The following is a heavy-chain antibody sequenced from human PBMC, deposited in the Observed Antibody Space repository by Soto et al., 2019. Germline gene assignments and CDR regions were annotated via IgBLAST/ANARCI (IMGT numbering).Heavy chain of an antibody. Sequence: GASAKPSCKASGYTFTCKALSWVRHAPRQGLEWMGWISAYNGNTNYAQKLQGRVTMTTDTSTSTAYMELRSLRSDDTAVYYCARDLYYGDTLDYCYYGMDVWGQGTTV. D-gene: IGHD4-17*01. CDR3: ARDLYYGDTLDYCYYGMDV. CDR2: ISAYNGNT. CDR1: GYTFTCKA. V-gene: IGHV1-18*01. J-gene: IGHJ6*02.